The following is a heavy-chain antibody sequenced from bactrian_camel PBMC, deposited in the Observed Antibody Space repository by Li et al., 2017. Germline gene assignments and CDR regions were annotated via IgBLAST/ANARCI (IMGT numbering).Heavy chain of an antibody. V-gene: IGHV3S53*01. Sequence: HVQLVESGGGSVQAGGSLRLSCAASGYTYSSYCMGWYRQAPGKEREWVATIESDGTTSYADSVKGRFTVAQDSAKNTVNLELNNLKTEDTAVYYCAASRPGLISVCQTPYITRLGLEGQGTQVTVS. J-gene: IGHJ4*01. D-gene: IGHD1*01. CDR1: GYTYSSYC. CDR2: IESDGTT.